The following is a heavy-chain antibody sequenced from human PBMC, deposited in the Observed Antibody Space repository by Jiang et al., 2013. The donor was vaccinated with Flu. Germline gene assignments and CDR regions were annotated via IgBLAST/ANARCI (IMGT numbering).Heavy chain of an antibody. J-gene: IGHJ4*02. Sequence: GPGLVKPSETLSLTCTVSGGSISSYYWSWIRQPPGKGLEWIGYIYYSGSTNYNPSLKSRVTISVDTSKNQFSLKLSSVTAADTAVYYCARMDIVAMYFDYWGQGTLVTVSS. CDR1: GGSISSYY. D-gene: IGHD5-12*01. V-gene: IGHV4-59*01. CDR3: ARMDIVAMYFDY. CDR2: IYYSGST.